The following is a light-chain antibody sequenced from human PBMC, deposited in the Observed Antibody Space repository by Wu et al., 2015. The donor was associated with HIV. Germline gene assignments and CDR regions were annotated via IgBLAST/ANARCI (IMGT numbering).Light chain of an antibody. J-gene: IGKJ3*01. Sequence: EMVMTQSPGTLSMFPGERATLSCRASESVGTKLAWYQQRPGQAPRLLISGASDRATNIPARFSASGSGTEFTLTISSLESEDFAVYYCQQYKIWPPVTFGPGTKVDLK. CDR1: ESVGTK. CDR3: QQYKIWPPVT. V-gene: IGKV3-15*01. CDR2: GAS.